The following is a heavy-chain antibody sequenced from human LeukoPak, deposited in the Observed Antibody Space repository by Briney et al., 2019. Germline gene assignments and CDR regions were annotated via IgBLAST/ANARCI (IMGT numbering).Heavy chain of an antibody. Sequence: GGSLRLSCAASGFTFSSYWMHWVRHAPGKGLVWVSHINTDGSSTNYADSVKGRFTISRDNAKNTLYLQMNSLRAEDTAVYYCASEDIAAAEPLEIDYWGQGTLVTVSS. V-gene: IGHV3-74*01. CDR1: GFTFSSYW. D-gene: IGHD6-13*01. J-gene: IGHJ4*02. CDR2: INTDGSST. CDR3: ASEDIAAAEPLEIDY.